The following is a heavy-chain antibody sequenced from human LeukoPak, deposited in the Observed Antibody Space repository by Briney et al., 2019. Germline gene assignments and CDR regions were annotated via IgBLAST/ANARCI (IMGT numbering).Heavy chain of an antibody. Sequence: QPGGSLRLSCAASGFTFSSYGMHWVRQAPGKGLEWVAVISYDGSNKYYADSVKGRFTISRDNSKNTLYLQMGSLRAEDMAVYYCARDPATGSVTKALDYWGQGTLVTVSS. CDR1: GFTFSSYG. J-gene: IGHJ4*02. CDR3: ARDPATGSVTKALDY. V-gene: IGHV3-30*03. D-gene: IGHD4-11*01. CDR2: ISYDGSNK.